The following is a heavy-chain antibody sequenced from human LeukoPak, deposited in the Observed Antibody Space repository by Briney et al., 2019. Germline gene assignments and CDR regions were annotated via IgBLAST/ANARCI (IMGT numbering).Heavy chain of an antibody. V-gene: IGHV1-69*04. J-gene: IGHJ6*02. CDR3: ARDPPSRGFGHDGLDV. D-gene: IGHD3-10*01. CDR1: GGTFSSYA. CDR2: IIPILGIA. Sequence: GASVKVSCKASGGTFSSYAISWVRQAPGQGLEWMGRIIPILGIANYAQKFQGRVTITADKSTSTAYMELSSLRSEDTAVYYCARDPPSRGFGHDGLDVWGQGASVTVSS.